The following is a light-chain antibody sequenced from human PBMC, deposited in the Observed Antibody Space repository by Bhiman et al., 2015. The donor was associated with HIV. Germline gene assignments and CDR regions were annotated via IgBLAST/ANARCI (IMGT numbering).Light chain of an antibody. CDR2: EVN. CDR3: SSHTSRDLQV. CDR1: SSDVGVYNL. Sequence: QSALTQPPSASGSRGQSVIISCTGTSSDVGVYNLVSWYQHHPGKAPKLIIYEVNKRPSGVPARFSGSKSGNTASLTVSGLQDEDEADYYCSSHTSRDLQVFGSGTTVTVL. J-gene: IGLJ1*01. V-gene: IGLV2-8*01.